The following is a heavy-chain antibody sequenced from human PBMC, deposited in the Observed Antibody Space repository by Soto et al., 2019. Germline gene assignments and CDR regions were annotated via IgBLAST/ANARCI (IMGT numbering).Heavy chain of an antibody. Sequence: SETLSLTCAVYGGSFSGYYWSWIRQPPGKGLEWIGEINHSGSTNYNPSLKSRVTISVDTSKNQFSLKLSSVTAADTAVYYCARGRCSSTSCYYYCGMDVWGQGTTVTVYS. CDR3: ARGRCSSTSCYYYCGMDV. V-gene: IGHV4-34*01. J-gene: IGHJ6*02. CDR2: INHSGST. D-gene: IGHD2-2*01. CDR1: GGSFSGYY.